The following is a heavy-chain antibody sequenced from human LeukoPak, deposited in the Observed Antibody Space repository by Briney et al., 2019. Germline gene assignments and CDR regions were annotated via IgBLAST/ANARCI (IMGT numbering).Heavy chain of an antibody. Sequence: GGSLRLSCAASGFTFDDYAMHWVRQAPGKGLEWVSGISWNSGSIGYADSVKGRFTISRDNAKNSLYLQMNSLRAEDMALYYCAKAALDDYGDYGLDYWGQGILVTVSS. CDR3: AKAALDDYGDYGLDY. CDR1: GFTFDDYA. CDR2: ISWNSGSI. V-gene: IGHV3-9*03. J-gene: IGHJ4*02. D-gene: IGHD4-17*01.